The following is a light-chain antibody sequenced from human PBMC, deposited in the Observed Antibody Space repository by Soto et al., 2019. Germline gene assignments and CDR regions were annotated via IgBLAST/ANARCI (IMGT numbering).Light chain of an antibody. CDR2: NNN. CDR1: SSNIGSNT. Sequence: QSVLTQPPSASGSPGQRVTISCSGSSSNIGSNTVNWYQQLPGTAPKLLIYNNNHRPSGVPDRFSGSKSGTSASLAISGLRSEDEADYYCAAWDDSLSGVVFGGGTQLTVL. V-gene: IGLV1-44*01. CDR3: AAWDDSLSGVV. J-gene: IGLJ2*01.